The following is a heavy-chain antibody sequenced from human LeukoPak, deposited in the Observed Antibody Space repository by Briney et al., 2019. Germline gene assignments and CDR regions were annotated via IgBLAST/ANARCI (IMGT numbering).Heavy chain of an antibody. Sequence: GGSLRLSCAASGFTFSSYWMSWVRQAPGKGLEWVANIKKDGSEKYYVDSVKGRFTISRDNAKTSLYLQMYSLRAEDTAVYYCARDLYRIVVVPHYFDYWGQGTLVTVSS. V-gene: IGHV3-7*01. D-gene: IGHD3-22*01. CDR3: ARDLYRIVVVPHYFDY. J-gene: IGHJ4*02. CDR2: IKKDGSEK. CDR1: GFTFSSYW.